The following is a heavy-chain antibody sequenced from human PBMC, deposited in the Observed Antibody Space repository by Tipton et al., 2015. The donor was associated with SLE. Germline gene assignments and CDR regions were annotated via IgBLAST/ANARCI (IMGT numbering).Heavy chain of an antibody. CDR2: IYYSGST. Sequence: TLSLTCTVSGGSISSRRYYWGWIRQPPGKGLEWIGSIYYSGSTYYNPSLKSRVTISLDTSENQFSLRLTSVTAADTAVYYCARDTGVDIDYWGQGTLVTVSS. D-gene: IGHD7-27*01. CDR1: GGSISSRRYY. V-gene: IGHV4-39*07. CDR3: ARDTGVDIDY. J-gene: IGHJ4*02.